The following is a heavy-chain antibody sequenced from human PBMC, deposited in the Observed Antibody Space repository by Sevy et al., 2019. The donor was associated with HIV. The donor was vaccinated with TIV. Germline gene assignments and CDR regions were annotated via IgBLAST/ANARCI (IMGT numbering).Heavy chain of an antibody. J-gene: IGHJ4*02. D-gene: IGHD2-2*01. CDR3: AKEGYWSSTSCPEPY. CDR2: IYHSGST. V-gene: IGHV4-38-2*02. CDR1: GYSISSGYY. Sequence: SETLSLTCAVSGYSISSGYYWGWIRQPPGKGLEWIGSIYHSGSTYYNPSLKSRVTISVDTSKNQFSLKLSSVTAADTAGYYWAKEGYWSSTSCPEPYWGQGTLVTVSS.